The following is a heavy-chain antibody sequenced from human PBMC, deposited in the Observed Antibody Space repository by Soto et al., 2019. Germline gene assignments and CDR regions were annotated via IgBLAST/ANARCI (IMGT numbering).Heavy chain of an antibody. J-gene: IGHJ4*02. CDR2: ISYDGSNK. CDR1: GFTFSSYA. D-gene: IGHD4-17*01. V-gene: IGHV3-30-3*01. Sequence: QVQLVECGGGVVQPGRSLRLSCAASGFTFSSYAMHWVRQAPGKGLEWVAVISYDGSNKYYADSVKGRFTISRDNSKNTLYLQMNSLRAEDTAVYYCARDLRAYFAYWGQGTLVTVSS. CDR3: ARDLRAYFAY.